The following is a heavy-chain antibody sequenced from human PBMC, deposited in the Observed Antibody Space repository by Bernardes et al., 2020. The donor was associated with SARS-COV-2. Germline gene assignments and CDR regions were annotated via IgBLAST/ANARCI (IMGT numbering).Heavy chain of an antibody. CDR2: IYFTGTT. CDR3: ARGIWASGTYMRSDWFDP. D-gene: IGHD3-10*01. V-gene: IGHV4-30-4*01. CDR1: VESGSNGDYF. Sequence: PLSLTCAVSVESGSNGDYFLSCIRQAPGQGLEWIGYIYFTGTTYYSPSLTSRVSISVDTSKNQVSLTLTSMTAADTAMYYCARGIWASGTYMRSDWFDPWGQGTLVTVTS. J-gene: IGHJ5*02.